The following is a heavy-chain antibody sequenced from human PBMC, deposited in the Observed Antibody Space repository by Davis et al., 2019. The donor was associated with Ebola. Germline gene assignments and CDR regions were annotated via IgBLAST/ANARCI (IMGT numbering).Heavy chain of an antibody. V-gene: IGHV4-59*01. D-gene: IGHD3-9*01. CDR1: GGSISSYY. CDR3: AGSEGKTGYYLRYYFHY. CDR2: IYYSGSP. J-gene: IGHJ4*02. Sequence: MPSETLSLTCTVSGGSISSYYWSWIRQPPGKELEWIGYIYYSGSPYYNPSLKSRVSISVDTSRNQFSLKLSSVTAADTAVYYCAGSEGKTGYYLRYYFHYWGQGTLVTVSS.